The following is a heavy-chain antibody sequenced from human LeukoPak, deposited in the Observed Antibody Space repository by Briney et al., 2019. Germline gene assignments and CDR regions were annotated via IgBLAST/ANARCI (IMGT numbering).Heavy chain of an antibody. J-gene: IGHJ6*03. V-gene: IGHV1-2*02. CDR3: AREGVKQNRGYYYYYMDV. Sequence: ASVKVSCKASGYTFTGYYMHWVRQAPGQGLEWMGWIKPKSGVTYFAQNFQGRITLTRDTSISTAYMQLSRLRSDDTAVYYCAREGVKQNRGYYYYYMDVWGEGTTVTVFS. CDR2: IKPKSGVT. CDR1: GYTFTGYY. D-gene: IGHD2-8*01.